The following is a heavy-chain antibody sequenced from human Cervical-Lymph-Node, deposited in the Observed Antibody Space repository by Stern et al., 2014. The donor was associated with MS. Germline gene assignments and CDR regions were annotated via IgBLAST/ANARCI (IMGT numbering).Heavy chain of an antibody. CDR3: ASGRLGY. J-gene: IGHJ4*02. CDR2: INPSGDST. Sequence: QVQLVQSGAEVKKPGASVKISCKAPGYKFTNYYIHWMRQAPGQGPEWMGMINPSGDSTTYAQKFQGRVTMTRDPSTSTVYMELSRLRSEDAAVYYCASGRLGYWGQGTQVTVSS. V-gene: IGHV1-46*01. CDR1: GYKFTNYY.